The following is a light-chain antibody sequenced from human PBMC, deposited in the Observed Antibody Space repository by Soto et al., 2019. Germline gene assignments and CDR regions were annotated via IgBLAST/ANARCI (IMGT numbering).Light chain of an antibody. CDR2: DVS. V-gene: IGLV2-14*01. J-gene: IGLJ2*01. CDR1: SSDVVGYNY. Sequence: QSALPQPASVSGSPGQSITISCTGTSSDVVGYNYVSWYQQHPGKAPKLMIYDVSNRPSGVSNRFSGSKSGNTASLTISGLQAEDEADYYCSSYTSSSTLGVFGGGTKLTVL. CDR3: SSYTSSSTLGV.